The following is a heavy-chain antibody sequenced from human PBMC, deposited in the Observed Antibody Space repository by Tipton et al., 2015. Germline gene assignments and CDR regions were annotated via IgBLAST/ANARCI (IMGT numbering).Heavy chain of an antibody. Sequence: SLRLSCAASGFTFRSYGMTWVRQAPGKGLEWVSGISGSGDSTYYADSVKGQFTISRDDSKNTLYLQMSSLRPEDTAVYYCAKDHIGGYFATGGLEVNYWGQGTLVTVSS. J-gene: IGHJ4*02. CDR1: GFTFRSYG. V-gene: IGHV3-23*01. CDR3: AKDHIGGYFATGGLEVNY. D-gene: IGHD3-9*01. CDR2: ISGSGDST.